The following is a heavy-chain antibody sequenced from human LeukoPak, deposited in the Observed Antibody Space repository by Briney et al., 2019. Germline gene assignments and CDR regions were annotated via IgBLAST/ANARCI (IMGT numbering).Heavy chain of an antibody. Sequence: GASVKVSCKASGGTFSTFGISWVRQAPGQGLEWMGGIIPMSGTVNNAQEFKGRVTITRDTSASTAYMELSSLRYEDMAVYYCARVPPQYSGYVQCYYYYYMDVWGKGTTVTVSS. CDR1: GGTFSTFG. J-gene: IGHJ6*03. V-gene: IGHV1-69*05. D-gene: IGHD5-12*01. CDR3: ARVPPQYSGYVQCYYYYYMDV. CDR2: IIPMSGTV.